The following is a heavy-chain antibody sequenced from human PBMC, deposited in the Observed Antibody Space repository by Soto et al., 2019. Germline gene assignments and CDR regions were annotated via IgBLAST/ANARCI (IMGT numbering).Heavy chain of an antibody. CDR1: GFNFRMYE. J-gene: IGHJ5*01. V-gene: IGHV3-48*03. D-gene: IGHD3-10*01. CDR2: ISSSGLTT. CDR3: ARYGTRGDW. Sequence: PGGPLRPSCQASGFNFRMYEMSWVRKAPGKGLEWVSYISSSGLTTYYADFAEARFTISRDNAKDSLYLQLNTLRVGDTAVYDCARYGTRGDWWGLGTQVTVSS.